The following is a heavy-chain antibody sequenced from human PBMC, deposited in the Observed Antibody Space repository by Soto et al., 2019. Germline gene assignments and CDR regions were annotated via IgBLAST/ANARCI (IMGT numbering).Heavy chain of an antibody. V-gene: IGHV1-2*02. Sequence: QEQLVQSGPEVKKPGASVKVSCESSGYTFIGFSLHWVRQAPGQGIEWMGWINPKNGDTYYAQKFQGRVTMTRDTSIKTVYIELNSLKSDDTAVYYCSTGRWTVGQCSGGSCYDGMDVWGQGTTVTVSS. CDR3: STGRWTVGQCSGGSCYDGMDV. D-gene: IGHD2-15*01. CDR1: GYTFIGFS. J-gene: IGHJ6*01. CDR2: INPKNGDT.